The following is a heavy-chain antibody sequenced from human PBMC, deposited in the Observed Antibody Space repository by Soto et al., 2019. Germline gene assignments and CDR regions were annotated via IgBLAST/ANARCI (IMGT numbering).Heavy chain of an antibody. CDR3: ARAHTYGDYDPWYFDL. CDR2: IWYDGSNK. CDR1: GFTFSSYG. D-gene: IGHD4-17*01. J-gene: IGHJ2*01. Sequence: QVQLVESGGGVVQPGRSLRLSCAASGFTFSSYGMHWVRQAPGTGLEWVAVIWYDGSNKYYADSVKGRFTISRDNSKNTLYLQMNSLRAEDTAVYYCARAHTYGDYDPWYFDLWGRGTLVTVSS. V-gene: IGHV3-33*01.